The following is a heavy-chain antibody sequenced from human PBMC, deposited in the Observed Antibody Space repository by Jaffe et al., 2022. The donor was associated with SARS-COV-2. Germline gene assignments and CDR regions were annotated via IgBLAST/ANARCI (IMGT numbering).Heavy chain of an antibody. CDR1: GGSFSGYY. V-gene: IGHV4-34*01. CDR3: ARTYSSSWSGYGGAFDI. J-gene: IGHJ3*02. D-gene: IGHD6-13*01. CDR2: ITHSGIT. Sequence: QVQLQQWGAGLLKPSETLSLTCAVYGGSFSGYYWSWIRQPPGKGLEWLGVITHSGITNYNPSLKSRLTISIDTSKNQFSLKLRSVTAAETAMYYCARTYSSSWSGYGGAFDIWGRGTMVTVSS.